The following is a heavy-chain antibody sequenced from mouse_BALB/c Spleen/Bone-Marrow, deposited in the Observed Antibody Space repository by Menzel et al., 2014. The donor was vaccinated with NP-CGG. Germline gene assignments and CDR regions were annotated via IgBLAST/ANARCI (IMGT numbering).Heavy chain of an antibody. CDR2: IHPGDGDT. CDR3: ARVYYGNLDY. J-gene: IGHJ2*01. V-gene: IGHV1-80*01. Sequence: QVQLQQSGAELVRPGSSVKISCKASGYTFTNFWMNWVKQRPGQGLEWIGQIHPGDGDTNNNGKFKGKATLTTDKSSSTAYMQLSSLSSEDSAVYFCARVYYGNLDYWCQGTTLTVSS. CDR1: GYTFTNFW. D-gene: IGHD2-1*01.